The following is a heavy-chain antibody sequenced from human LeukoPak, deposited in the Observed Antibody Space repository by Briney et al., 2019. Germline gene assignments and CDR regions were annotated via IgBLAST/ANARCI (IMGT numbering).Heavy chain of an antibody. CDR1: GGSISSSSYY. J-gene: IGHJ4*02. CDR2: IYYSGST. Sequence: SETLSLTCTVSGGSISSSSYYWGWIRQPPGKGLEWIGSIYYSGSTYYNPSLKSRVTISVDTSKNQFSLKLSSVTAADTAVYYCARENYYDSSGYYRGPPYFDYWGQGTLVTVSS. CDR3: ARENYYDSSGYYRGPPYFDY. D-gene: IGHD3-22*01. V-gene: IGHV4-39*07.